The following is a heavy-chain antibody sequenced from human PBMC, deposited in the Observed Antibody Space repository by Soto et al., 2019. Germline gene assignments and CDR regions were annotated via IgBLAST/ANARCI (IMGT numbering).Heavy chain of an antibody. CDR2: ISSNGGST. CDR3: ARGRAPGVGALDI. V-gene: IGHV3-64*01. J-gene: IGHJ3*02. CDR1: GFTFSSYA. Sequence: PGGSLRLSCAASGFTFSSYAMHWVRQAPGKGLEYVSAISSNGGSTYYANSVKGRFTISRDNSKNTLYLQMGSLRAEDMAVYYCARGRAPGVGALDIWGQGTMVTVSS. D-gene: IGHD4-17*01.